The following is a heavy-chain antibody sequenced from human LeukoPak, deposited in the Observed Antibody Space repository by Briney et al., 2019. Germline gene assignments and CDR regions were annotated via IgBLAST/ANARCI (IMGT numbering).Heavy chain of an antibody. CDR1: GFTFSSYA. J-gene: IGHJ4*02. Sequence: PGGSLRLSCAASGFTFSSYAMSWVRQAPGKGLEWVSAISGTGGGTYYADSAKGRFTISRDNSKNTLYLQMNSLRAEDTAVYYCAKGDGQWLVRFGGYWGQGTLVTVSS. D-gene: IGHD6-19*01. CDR2: ISGTGGGT. V-gene: IGHV3-23*01. CDR3: AKGDGQWLVRFGGY.